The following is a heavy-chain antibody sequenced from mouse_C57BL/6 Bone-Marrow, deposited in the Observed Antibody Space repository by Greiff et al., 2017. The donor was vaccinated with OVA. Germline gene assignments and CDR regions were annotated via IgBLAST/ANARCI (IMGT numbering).Heavy chain of an antibody. V-gene: IGHV6-6*01. CDR2: IRNKANNNAT. CDR1: GFTFSDAW. Sequence: EVKLMESGGGLVQPGGSMKLSCAASGFTFSDAWMDWVRQSPEKGLEWVAEIRNKANNNATYYAVSVKGRFTISRDDSKSSVYLQMNSLRAEDTGIYYCTLSPTGMDYWGQGTSVTVSS. CDR3: TLSPTGMDY. J-gene: IGHJ4*01. D-gene: IGHD1-1*01.